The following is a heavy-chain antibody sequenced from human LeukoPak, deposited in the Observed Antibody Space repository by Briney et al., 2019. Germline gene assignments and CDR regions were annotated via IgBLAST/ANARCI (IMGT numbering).Heavy chain of an antibody. CDR1: GYSISSGYY. CDR2: IYHSGST. CDR3: AKMKGDY. D-gene: IGHD5-24*01. J-gene: IGHJ4*02. Sequence: PSETLSLTCTVSGYSISSGYYWGWIRQPPGKGLEWIGSIYHSGSTYYNPSLKSRVTISVDTSKNQFSLKLSSVTAADTAVYYCAKMKGDYWGRGTLVTVSS. V-gene: IGHV4-38-2*02.